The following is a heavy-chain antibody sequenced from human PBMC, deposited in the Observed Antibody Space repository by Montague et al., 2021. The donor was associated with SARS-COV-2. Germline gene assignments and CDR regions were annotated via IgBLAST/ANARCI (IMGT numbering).Heavy chain of an antibody. D-gene: IGHD3-10*01. CDR3: ARATSVRGAVSWFDP. CDR2: INSNGGA. CDR1: GGSISSHF. Sequence: SETLSLTCTVSGGSISSHFWSFIRQPPGKGLERIGYINSNGGANDNPSLRSRLTMSVDTSKNQFSLQLRSMTPADTAVYFCARATSVRGAVSWFDPWGQGILVTVSS. J-gene: IGHJ5*02. V-gene: IGHV4-59*11.